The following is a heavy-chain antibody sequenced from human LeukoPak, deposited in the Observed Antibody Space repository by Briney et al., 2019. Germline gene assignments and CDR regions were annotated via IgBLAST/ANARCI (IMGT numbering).Heavy chain of an antibody. J-gene: IGHJ4*02. Sequence: SETLSLTCAVYGGSFSGYYWSWIRQPPGKGLEWIGEINHSGSTNYNPSLKSRVTILVDTSKNQFSLKLSSVTAADTAVYYCARLEWELPKYYFDYWGQGTLVTVSS. CDR2: INHSGST. D-gene: IGHD1-26*01. V-gene: IGHV4-34*01. CDR3: ARLEWELPKYYFDY. CDR1: GGSFSGYY.